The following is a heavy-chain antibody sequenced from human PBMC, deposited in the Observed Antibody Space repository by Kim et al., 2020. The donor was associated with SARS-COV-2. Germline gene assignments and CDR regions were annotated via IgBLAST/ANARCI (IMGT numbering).Heavy chain of an antibody. J-gene: IGHJ6*02. V-gene: IGHV3-7*01. Sequence: GGSLRLSCAGSGFTFSSYWMSWVRQAPGKGLEWVANIKQDGSEKYYVDSVKGRFTISRDNAKNSLYLQMNSLRAEDTAVYYCARDGGRLLYYYYCGMDVWGQGTTVTVSS. CDR3: ARDGGRLLYYYYCGMDV. D-gene: IGHD2-15*01. CDR1: GFTFSSYW. CDR2: IKQDGSEK.